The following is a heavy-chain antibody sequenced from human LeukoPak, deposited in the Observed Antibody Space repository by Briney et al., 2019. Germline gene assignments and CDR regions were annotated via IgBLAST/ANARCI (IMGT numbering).Heavy chain of an antibody. J-gene: IGHJ5*02. D-gene: IGHD3-10*01. CDR2: ISSSSSYI. Sequence: TGGSLRLSCAASGFTFSSYSMNWVRQAPGKGLEWVSSISSSSSYIYYADSVKGRFTISRDNAKNSLYLQMNSLRVEDTAVYYCARDRGFGREDWFDPWGQGTLVTVSS. CDR3: ARDRGFGREDWFDP. CDR1: GFTFSSYS. V-gene: IGHV3-21*01.